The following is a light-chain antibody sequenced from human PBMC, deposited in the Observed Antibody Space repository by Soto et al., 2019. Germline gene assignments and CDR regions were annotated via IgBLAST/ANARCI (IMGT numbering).Light chain of an antibody. J-gene: IGKJ1*01. CDR3: QQYGSSGT. Sequence: IVLTQSPDTLSLSPGQRATLSCRASQSVRSDYFAWYQQKPGQAPRVIIFGVSTRATGVPDRFSGSGSGTDFTLTISRLEPEDFAVYYCQQYGSSGTFGQGTKVDIK. V-gene: IGKV3-20*01. CDR1: QSVRSDY. CDR2: GVS.